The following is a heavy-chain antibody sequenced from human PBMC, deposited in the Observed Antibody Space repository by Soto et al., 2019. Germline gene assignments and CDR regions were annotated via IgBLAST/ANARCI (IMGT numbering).Heavy chain of an antibody. CDR1: GDAINSTVYY. J-gene: IGHJ6*02. CDR3: ARHGAYINSAYYSYGYDV. V-gene: IGHV4-39*01. Sequence: TSETLSLTCTVSGDAINSTVYYWGWIRQPPGKGLEWIGSSNYGGPTYYSPSLQSRVTISLDTAKNHFSLNLRSVTAADTAVYYCARHGAYINSAYYSYGYDVCGQGTTVTV. D-gene: IGHD3-16*01. CDR2: SNYGGPT.